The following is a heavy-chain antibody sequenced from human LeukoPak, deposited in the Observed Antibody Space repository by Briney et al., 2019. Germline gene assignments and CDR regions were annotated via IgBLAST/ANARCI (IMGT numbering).Heavy chain of an antibody. J-gene: IGHJ4*02. Sequence: SETLSLTRTVSVGSISSSSYYWGWIRQPPGKGLEWIGSIYYSGSTYYNPSLKGRVTISVDTSKNQFSLKLSSVTAADTAVSYCARMEYSSSWVDYWGQGTLVTVSS. V-gene: IGHV4-39*01. CDR3: ARMEYSSSWVDY. CDR1: VGSISSSSYY. D-gene: IGHD6-13*01. CDR2: IYYSGST.